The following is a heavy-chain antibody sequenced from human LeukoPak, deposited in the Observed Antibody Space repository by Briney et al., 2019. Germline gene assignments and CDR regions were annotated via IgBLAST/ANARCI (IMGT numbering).Heavy chain of an antibody. CDR1: GYTFTSYY. Sequence: ASVKVSCKASGYTFTSYYMHWVRQAPGQGLEWMGIINPSGGSTSYAQKFQGRVTITADKSTSTAYMELSSLRSEDTAVYYCASVVGYSGYENYYYYYMDVWGKGTTVTVSS. CDR3: ASVVGYSGYENYYYYYMDV. D-gene: IGHD5-12*01. J-gene: IGHJ6*03. V-gene: IGHV1-46*01. CDR2: INPSGGST.